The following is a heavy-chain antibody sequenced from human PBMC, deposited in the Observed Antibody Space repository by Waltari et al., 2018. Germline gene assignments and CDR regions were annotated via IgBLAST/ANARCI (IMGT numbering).Heavy chain of an antibody. V-gene: IGHV4-39*07. CDR2: IYYSGST. Sequence: QLQLQESGPGLVKPSETLSLTCTVSGGSISSSSYYWGWIRQPPGKGLEWIGSIYYSGSTYYNPSLKSRVTISVDTSKNQFSLKLSSVTAADTAVYYCAREGEYQLLFSWFDPWGQGTLVTVSS. D-gene: IGHD2-2*01. J-gene: IGHJ5*02. CDR1: GGSISSSSYY. CDR3: AREGEYQLLFSWFDP.